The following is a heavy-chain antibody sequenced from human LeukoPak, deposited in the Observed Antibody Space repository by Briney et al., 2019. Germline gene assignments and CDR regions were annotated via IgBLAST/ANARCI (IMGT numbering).Heavy chain of an antibody. CDR3: ARSNWGIDD. J-gene: IGHJ4*02. CDR1: GFKFSNHW. V-gene: IGHV3-74*01. Sequence: GSLRLSCAASGFKFSNHWMHWVRQSPRKGLVWVARINNDGSDTSHADSVEGRFTISRDNAENTLYLQMNSLRVEDTAMYFCARSNWGIDDWGQGTLVTVSS. CDR2: INNDGSDT. D-gene: IGHD7-27*01.